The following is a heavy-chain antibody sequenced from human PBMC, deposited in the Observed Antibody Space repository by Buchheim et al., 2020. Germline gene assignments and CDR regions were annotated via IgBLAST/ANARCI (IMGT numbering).Heavy chain of an antibody. CDR1: GFTFSSDW. J-gene: IGHJ6*02. CDR3: TRSANFFRGMDV. CDR2: INHDGSDT. Sequence: EERLVESGGGLGQPGGSLRLSCAASGFTFSSDWMHWVRQAPGKGLVWVSRINHDGSDTTYADSVKGRFTISRDNGRNTLYLQMNSLRGEDTAIYYCTRSANFFRGMDVWGQGTT. D-gene: IGHD2-15*01. V-gene: IGHV3-74*01.